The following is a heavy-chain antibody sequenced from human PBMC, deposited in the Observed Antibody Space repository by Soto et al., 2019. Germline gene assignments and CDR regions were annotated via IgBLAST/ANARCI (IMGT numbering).Heavy chain of an antibody. CDR1: GGTFSSYA. V-gene: IGHV1-69*13. CDR3: AREGKVYYFDY. CDR2: IITIFGTA. Sequence: SSVKVSCKASGGTFSSYASSWVRQAPGQGLEWMGGIITIFGTANXAQKFQGRVTITADESTSTAYTELSRLRSEDTALYYCAREGKVYYFDYWGQGTLVTVSS. J-gene: IGHJ4*02.